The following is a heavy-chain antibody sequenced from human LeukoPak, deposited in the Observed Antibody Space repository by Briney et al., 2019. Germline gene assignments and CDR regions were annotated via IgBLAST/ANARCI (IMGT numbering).Heavy chain of an antibody. CDR2: ISAYNGNT. CDR1: GYTFNTYA. Sequence: GASVKVSCKTSGYTFNTYAISWVRQAPGQRLEWMGWISAYNGNTNYAQKFQGRVTMTTDTSTTTAYMELRSLRSDDSAIYYCAREGQSFDWCRLDNWGQGTLVTVSS. V-gene: IGHV1-18*01. D-gene: IGHD3-9*01. CDR3: AREGQSFDWCRLDN. J-gene: IGHJ4*02.